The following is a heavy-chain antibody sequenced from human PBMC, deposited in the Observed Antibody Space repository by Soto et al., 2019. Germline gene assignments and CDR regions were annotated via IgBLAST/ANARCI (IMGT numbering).Heavy chain of an antibody. CDR2: ISGSGDTT. CDR1: GFTFSDYT. J-gene: IGHJ4*02. CDR3: VKSDCDSAACRRLAY. D-gene: IGHD3-16*01. Sequence: PGGSLRLSCAASGFTFSDYTMLWVRQAPGQGLKWVSSISGSGDTTSYTDSVKGRFTISRDNSRNTLYLQMNSLRVEDTAIYYCVKSDCDSAACRRLAYWGQGTLVTVSS. V-gene: IGHV3-23*01.